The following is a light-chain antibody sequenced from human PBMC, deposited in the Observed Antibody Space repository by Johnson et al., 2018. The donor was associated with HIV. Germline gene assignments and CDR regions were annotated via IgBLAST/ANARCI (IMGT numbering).Light chain of an antibody. CDR3: AAWDDRLNGTYV. CDR1: ISNIGSNT. CDR2: RNN. V-gene: IGLV1-44*01. J-gene: IGLJ1*01. Sequence: QSALTQPPSASGTPGQRVTISCSGSISNIGSNTVNWYQQLPGTAPKLLIYRNNQRPSGVPDRFSGSKSGTSASLAISGLRAGDEADYLCAAWDDRLNGTYVFGTGTKVTVL.